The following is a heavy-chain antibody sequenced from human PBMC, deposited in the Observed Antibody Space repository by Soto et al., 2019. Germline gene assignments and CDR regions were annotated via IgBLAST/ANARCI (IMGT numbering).Heavy chain of an antibody. J-gene: IGHJ3*02. Sequence: ASVKVSCKASGYTFTSYAMHWVRQAPGQRLEWMGWINAGNGNTKYSQKFQGRVTITRDTSASTAYMELSSLRSEDTAVYYCARVFSGYDYAFDIWGQGTMVTVSS. CDR3: ARVFSGYDYAFDI. CDR2: INAGNGNT. CDR1: GYTFTSYA. V-gene: IGHV1-3*01. D-gene: IGHD5-12*01.